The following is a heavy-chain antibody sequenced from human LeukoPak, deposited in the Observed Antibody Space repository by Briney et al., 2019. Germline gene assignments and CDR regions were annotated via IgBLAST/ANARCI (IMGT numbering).Heavy chain of an antibody. J-gene: IGHJ6*02. CDR3: ARSLSSTGGYPHYYYYGMDV. CDR2: INPNSGGT. CDR1: GYTFTGYY. V-gene: IGHV1-2*02. D-gene: IGHD2-2*01. Sequence: ASVKVSCKASGYTFTGYYMHWVRQAPGQGLEWMGWINPNSGGTNYAQKFQGRVTISRDTSISTAYMELSRLRSDDTAVYYCARSLSSTGGYPHYYYYGMDVWGQGTTVTVSS.